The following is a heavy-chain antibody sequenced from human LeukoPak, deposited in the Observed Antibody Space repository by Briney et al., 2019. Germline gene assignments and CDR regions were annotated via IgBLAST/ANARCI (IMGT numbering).Heavy chain of an antibody. Sequence: SGTLSLTCAVYGGSFSGYYWSWIRQPPGKGLEWIGEINHSGSTNYNPSLKSRVTISVDTSKNQFSLKLSSVTAADTAVYYCARGRYSSSWTRAFDIWGQGTMVTVSS. CDR2: INHSGST. J-gene: IGHJ3*02. CDR1: GGSFSGYY. CDR3: ARGRYSSSWTRAFDI. D-gene: IGHD6-13*01. V-gene: IGHV4-34*01.